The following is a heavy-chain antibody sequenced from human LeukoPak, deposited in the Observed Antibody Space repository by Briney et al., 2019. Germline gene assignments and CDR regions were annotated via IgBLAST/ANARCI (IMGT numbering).Heavy chain of an antibody. Sequence: SETLSLTCTVSGGSISNYYWSWIRQPPGKGLEWIGYIYYSGSTNYNPSLKSRVTISVDTSKNQFSLKLSSVTAADTAVYYCARHRLLWFGEPSRAFDIWGQGTMVTVSS. V-gene: IGHV4-59*08. J-gene: IGHJ3*02. CDR1: GGSISNYY. D-gene: IGHD3-10*01. CDR3: ARHRLLWFGEPSRAFDI. CDR2: IYYSGST.